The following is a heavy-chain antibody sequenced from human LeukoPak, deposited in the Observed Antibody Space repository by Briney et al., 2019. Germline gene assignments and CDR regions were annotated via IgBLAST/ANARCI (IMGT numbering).Heavy chain of an antibody. Sequence: PSETLSLTCTVSGGSIRSSYYYWGWIRQHPGKGLEWIGYIYYSGSTYYNPSLKSRVTISVDTSKNQFSLKLSSVTAADTAVYYCARGLIFGVVITHFDYWGQGTLVTVSS. CDR2: IYYSGST. D-gene: IGHD3-3*01. CDR3: ARGLIFGVVITHFDY. V-gene: IGHV4-31*03. J-gene: IGHJ4*02. CDR1: GGSIRSSYYY.